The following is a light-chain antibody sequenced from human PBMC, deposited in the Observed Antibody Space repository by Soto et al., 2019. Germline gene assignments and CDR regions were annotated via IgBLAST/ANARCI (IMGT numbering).Light chain of an antibody. J-gene: IGKJ2*01. V-gene: IGKV3-20*01. CDR2: AAS. CDR3: QQYGSSLRP. Sequence: EIVLTQSPGTLSLSPGERATLSCRASQSVGGNYLAWYQQKPGQAPRLLVYAASTRATGIPDRFSGSGSGTDFSLTISRLEPEDFAVYYCQQYGSSLRPFGQGTKLEIK. CDR1: QSVGGNY.